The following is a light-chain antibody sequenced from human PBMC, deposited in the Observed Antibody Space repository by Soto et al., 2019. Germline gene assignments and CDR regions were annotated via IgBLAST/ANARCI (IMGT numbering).Light chain of an antibody. CDR1: QSVSSN. Sequence: EIVMTQSPATLSVSPGERATLSCRASQSVSSNLAWYQQKPGQAPRLLIYVASTRATGIPARFIRSGSGTDFTLTISSLQSEDFAVYYCQQYNNWPRITFGQGTRLEIK. CDR3: QQYNNWPRIT. V-gene: IGKV3-15*01. J-gene: IGKJ5*01. CDR2: VAS.